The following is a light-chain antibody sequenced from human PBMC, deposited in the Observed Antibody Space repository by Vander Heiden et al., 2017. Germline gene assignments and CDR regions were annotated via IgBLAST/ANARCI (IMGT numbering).Light chain of an antibody. CDR3: QQRRNWPLT. CDR2: DAS. J-gene: IGKJ4*01. V-gene: IGKV3-11*01. CDR1: QSVSSL. Sequence: EIVLTQSPATLSLSPGERATLSCGASQSVSSLLAWYQQKPGQAPRLLIYDASNRATGIPARFSGSGSGTDFTLTISSLEPEDFAVYYCQQRRNWPLTFGGGTKVETK.